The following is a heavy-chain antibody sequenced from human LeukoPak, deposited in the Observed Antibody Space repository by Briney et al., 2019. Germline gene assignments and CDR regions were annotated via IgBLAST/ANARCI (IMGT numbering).Heavy chain of an antibody. V-gene: IGHV3-7*01. CDR2: IKQDGSEK. CDR1: GFTFSSYW. J-gene: IGHJ4*02. Sequence: GGSLRLSCAASGFTFSSYWMSWVRQAPGKGLEWVANIKQDGSEKYYVDSVKGRFTISRENAKNSLSLQMNSLSADDTAVYYGAGVLVRGVMGFDYWGQGTLVTVSS. CDR3: AGVLVRGVMGFDY. D-gene: IGHD3-10*01.